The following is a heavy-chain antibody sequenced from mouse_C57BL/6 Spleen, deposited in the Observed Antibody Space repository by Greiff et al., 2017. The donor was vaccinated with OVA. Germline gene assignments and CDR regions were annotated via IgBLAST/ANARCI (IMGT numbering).Heavy chain of an antibody. J-gene: IGHJ3*01. V-gene: IGHV1-26*01. CDR3: ARWFAY. Sequence: EVQLQQSGPELVKPGASVKISCKASGYTFTDYYMNWVKQSHGKSLEWIGDINPNNGGTSYNQKFKGKATLTVDKSSSTAYLEIRSLTSEGSAVYYFARWFAYWGQGTLVTVSA. CDR1: GYTFTDYY. CDR2: INPNNGGT.